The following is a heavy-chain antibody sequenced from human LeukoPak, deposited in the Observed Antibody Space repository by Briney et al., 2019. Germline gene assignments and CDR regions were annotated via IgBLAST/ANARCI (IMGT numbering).Heavy chain of an antibody. CDR3: ARSAKLELLDY. V-gene: IGHV3-48*03. D-gene: IGHD1-7*01. CDR1: GFTFSSYE. Sequence: GGSLRLSCAASGFTFSSYEMNWVRQAPGKGLEGVSYISSSGSTIYYADSVKGRFTISRDNAKNSLYLQMNSLRAEDTAVYYCARSAKLELLDYWGQGTLVTVSS. CDR2: ISSSGSTI. J-gene: IGHJ4*02.